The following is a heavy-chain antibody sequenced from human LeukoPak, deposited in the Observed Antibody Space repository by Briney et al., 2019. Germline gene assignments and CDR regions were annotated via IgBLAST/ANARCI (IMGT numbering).Heavy chain of an antibody. D-gene: IGHD6-13*01. CDR3: ARGYSSSWYFNWFDP. V-gene: IGHV4-38-2*02. Sequence: SETLSLTFSVSGYAISSGYFWGWVRQPPGKGLEWIGTIYHSGSTYYNPSLKSRVTISVDTSKNQFSLKLSSVTAADTAVYYCARGYSSSWYFNWFDPWGQGTLVTVSS. CDR1: GYAISSGYF. CDR2: IYHSGST. J-gene: IGHJ5*02.